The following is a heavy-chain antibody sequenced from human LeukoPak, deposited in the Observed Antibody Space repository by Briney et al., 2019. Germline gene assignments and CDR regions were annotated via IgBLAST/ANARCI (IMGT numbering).Heavy chain of an antibody. CDR1: GGSYSGYY. J-gene: IGHJ5*02. V-gene: IGHV4-34*01. CDR3: ARRSYGTNWFDP. D-gene: IGHD5-18*01. Sequence: SETLSLTCAVYGGSYSGYYWSWIRQPPGKGLEWIGEINHSGSTNYNPSLKSRVTISVDTSKNQFSLKLSSVTAADTAVYYCARRSYGTNWFDPWGQGTLVTVSS. CDR2: INHSGST.